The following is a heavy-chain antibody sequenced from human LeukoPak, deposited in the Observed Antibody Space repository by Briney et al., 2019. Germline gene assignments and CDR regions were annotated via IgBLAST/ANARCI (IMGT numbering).Heavy chain of an antibody. V-gene: IGHV4-59*08. CDR3: ARVPRGAAAGTGYYFDY. J-gene: IGHJ4*02. Sequence: PSETLSLTCTVSGGSISSYYWSWIRQPPGKGLEWIGYIYYSGSTNYNPSLKSRVTISVDTSKNQFSLKLSSVTAADTAVYYCARVPRGAAAGTGYYFDYWGQGTLVTVSS. CDR1: GGSISSYY. CDR2: IYYSGST. D-gene: IGHD6-13*01.